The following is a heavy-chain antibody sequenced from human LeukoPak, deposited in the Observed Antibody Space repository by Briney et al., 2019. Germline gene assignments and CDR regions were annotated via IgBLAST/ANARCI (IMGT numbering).Heavy chain of an antibody. CDR3: ARVGHYYDSGSYYDARGTFDY. CDR2: IYYSGST. CDR1: GGSIGTYY. D-gene: IGHD3-10*01. V-gene: IGHV4-59*01. Sequence: SETLSLTCTVSGGSIGTYYWSWIRQPPGKGLEWIGYIYYSGSTNYNPSLKSRVTISVDTSNNQFSLKLSSVTAADTAVYYCARVGHYYDSGSYYDARGTFDYWGQGTLVTVSS. J-gene: IGHJ4*02.